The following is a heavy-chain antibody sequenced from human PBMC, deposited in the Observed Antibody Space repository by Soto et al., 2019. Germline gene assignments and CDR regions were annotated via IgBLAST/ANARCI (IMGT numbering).Heavy chain of an antibody. D-gene: IGHD2-15*01. Sequence: QVQLVQSGAEVKKPGASVKVSCKASGYTFTSYYMHWVRQAPGQGLEWMGIINPSGGSTSYAQKLQGRVTMNRDTSTSTVYRELSSMRSEDTAVYYCALTGYCGGGSCYPDSLWGSYYFDYWGQGTLVTVSS. J-gene: IGHJ4*02. CDR3: ALTGYCGGGSCYPDSLWGSYYFDY. CDR1: GYTFTSYY. CDR2: INPSGGST. V-gene: IGHV1-46*01.